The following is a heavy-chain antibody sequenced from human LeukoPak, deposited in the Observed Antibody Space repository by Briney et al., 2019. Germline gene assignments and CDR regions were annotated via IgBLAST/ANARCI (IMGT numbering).Heavy chain of an antibody. CDR1: GGSISSGGYY. V-gene: IGHV4-31*03. CDR2: IYYSGST. CDR3: ARDRAAAARAMYAFDI. D-gene: IGHD6-13*01. J-gene: IGHJ3*02. Sequence: PSETLSLTCTVSGGSISSGGYYWSWIRQHPGKGLEWIGYIYYSGSTYYNPSLKSRVTISVDTSKNQFSLKLSSVTAAGTAVCYCARDRAAAARAMYAFDIWGQGTMVTVSS.